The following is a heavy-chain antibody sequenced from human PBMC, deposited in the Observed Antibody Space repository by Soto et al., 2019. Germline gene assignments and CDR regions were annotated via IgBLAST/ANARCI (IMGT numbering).Heavy chain of an antibody. Sequence: SGPTLVNPTHTLTLTCTFSGFSLSSSGMSVGWVRQAPGKAPEWLSLVYWNDDKRYSPSLKSRLTISKDTSTNQVVLTMTNMDSVDTGKYYCAHMYYYDGSGYYPTSDYWGQGTLVTVSS. J-gene: IGHJ4*02. V-gene: IGHV2-5*01. D-gene: IGHD3-22*01. CDR1: GFSLSSSGMS. CDR2: VYWNDDK. CDR3: AHMYYYDGSGYYPTSDY.